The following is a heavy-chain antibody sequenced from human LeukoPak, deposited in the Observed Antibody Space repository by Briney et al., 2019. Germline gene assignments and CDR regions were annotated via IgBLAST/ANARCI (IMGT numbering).Heavy chain of an antibody. V-gene: IGHV3-21*01. D-gene: IGHD6-13*01. Sequence: GGSLRLSCAVSGFTFSSYTMNWVRQAPGKGLEWVSSISSSSSYIYYADSVKGRFTISRDNAKNSLYLQMNSLRAEDTAVYFCARDRGIADFDYWGQGTLVTVSS. CDR3: ARDRGIADFDY. J-gene: IGHJ4*02. CDR1: GFTFSSYT. CDR2: ISSSSSYI.